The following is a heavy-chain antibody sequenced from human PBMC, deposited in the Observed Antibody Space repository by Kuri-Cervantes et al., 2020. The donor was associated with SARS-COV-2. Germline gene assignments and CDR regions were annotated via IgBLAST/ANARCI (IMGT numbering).Heavy chain of an antibody. V-gene: IGHV3-48*01. CDR1: GFTFSSYS. CDR2: ISSSSSTI. CDR3: TTDGVYNWNLNPPFDY. J-gene: IGHJ4*02. D-gene: IGHD1-20*01. Sequence: GGSLRLSCAASGFTFSSYSMNWVRQAPGKGLEWVSYISSSSSTIYYADSVKGRFTISRDNAKNSLYLQMNSLRAEDTAVYYCTTDGVYNWNLNPPFDYWGQGTLVTVSS.